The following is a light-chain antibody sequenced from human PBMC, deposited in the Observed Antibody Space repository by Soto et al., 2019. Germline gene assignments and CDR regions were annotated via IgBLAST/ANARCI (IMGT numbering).Light chain of an antibody. CDR3: QSYDDSLSVHYV. J-gene: IGLJ1*01. V-gene: IGLV1-40*01. Sequence: QDVVTQPPSVSGAPGQRVTISCTGSSSNIGSTYDVQWYQQLPGTAPKLLIHGNTDRPSGVPDRFSGSKSGTSASLAITGLQADDEADYYCQSYDDSLSVHYVFGTGTKLTVL. CDR1: SSNIGSTYD. CDR2: GNT.